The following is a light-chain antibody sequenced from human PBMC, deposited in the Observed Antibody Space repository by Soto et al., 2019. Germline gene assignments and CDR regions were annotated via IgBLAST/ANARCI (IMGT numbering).Light chain of an antibody. Sequence: DIQLTQSPSLLSASVGDRVTITCRASQGISSYLAWYQQKPGKAPKLLIFAASTLQSGVPSRFSGSGSGTEFTLTISSLQPEDFATYYCQQLNSFGPGTKVDF. V-gene: IGKV1-9*01. CDR1: QGISSY. CDR3: QQLNS. CDR2: AAS. J-gene: IGKJ3*01.